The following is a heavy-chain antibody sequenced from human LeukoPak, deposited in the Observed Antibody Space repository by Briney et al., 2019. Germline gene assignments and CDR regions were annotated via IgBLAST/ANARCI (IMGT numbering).Heavy chain of an antibody. D-gene: IGHD2-2*01. CDR3: AKGQSSSSSEWFDP. CDR2: VSGSGAGT. J-gene: IGHJ5*02. CDR1: GFTFRSYT. Sequence: TGGSLRLSCVASGFTFRSYTMTWVRQAPGKGLEWVSTVSGSGAGTYYADSVKGRFTVSRDNSKNTLYLQMNSLRAEDTALYYCAKGQSSSSSEWFDPWGQGTLVTVSS. V-gene: IGHV3-23*01.